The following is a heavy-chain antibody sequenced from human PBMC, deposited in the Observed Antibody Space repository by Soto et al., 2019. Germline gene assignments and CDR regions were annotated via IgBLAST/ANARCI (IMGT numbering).Heavy chain of an antibody. J-gene: IGHJ5*02. Sequence: QVQLVQSGAEVKKPGSSVKVSCKASGGTFSSYAISWVRQAPGQGLEWMGGIIPIFGTANYAQKFQGRVTITADESTSTAYMELSSLRSEDTAVYYCARAGIVVVVAATNMYNWFDPWGQGTLVTVSS. CDR1: GGTFSSYA. CDR3: ARAGIVVVVAATNMYNWFDP. V-gene: IGHV1-69*12. D-gene: IGHD2-15*01. CDR2: IIPIFGTA.